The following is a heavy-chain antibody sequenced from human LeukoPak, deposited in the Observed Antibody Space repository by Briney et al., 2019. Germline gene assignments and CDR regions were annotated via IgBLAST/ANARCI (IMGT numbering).Heavy chain of an antibody. D-gene: IGHD4-17*01. CDR3: ARQPTSVTTFAFDI. J-gene: IGHJ3*02. CDR1: GGSFSGYY. CDR2: INHSGST. Sequence: PSETLSLTCAVYGGSFSGYYWSWIRQPPGKGLEWIGEINHSGSTNYNPSLKSRVTISQDTSKNQFSLYLRSVTAADTAVYYCARQPTSVTTFAFDIWGQGTVVTVSS. V-gene: IGHV4-34*01.